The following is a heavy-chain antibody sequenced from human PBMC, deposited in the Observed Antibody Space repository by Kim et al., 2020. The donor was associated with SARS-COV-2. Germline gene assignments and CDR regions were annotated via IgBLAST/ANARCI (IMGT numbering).Heavy chain of an antibody. J-gene: IGHJ4*02. V-gene: IGHV4-34*01. CDR1: GGSFSGYY. CDR3: ATVGYDNSG. Sequence: SETLSLTCVVYGGSFSGYYWSWIRQPPGKGLEWIGEINHSGSTNYNPSLKSRVTISVDTSKNQFSLKLSSVTVADTAVYYCATVGYDNSGWGQGTLVTVSS. CDR2: INHSGST. D-gene: IGHD3-22*01.